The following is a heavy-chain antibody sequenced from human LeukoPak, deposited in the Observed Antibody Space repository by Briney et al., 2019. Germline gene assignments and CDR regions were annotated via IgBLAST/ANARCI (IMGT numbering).Heavy chain of an antibody. V-gene: IGHV3-15*01. Sequence: GGSLRLSCAASGFTSSNAWMTWVRQAPGKGLEWVGRVKRKIDGETTDYAAPVKGGFAISRDDSKNTVYLQMNSLKTEDTAVYYCTTDSAAYWGQGTLVTVSS. CDR3: TTDSAAY. J-gene: IGHJ4*02. CDR2: VKRKIDGETT. CDR1: GFTSSNAW.